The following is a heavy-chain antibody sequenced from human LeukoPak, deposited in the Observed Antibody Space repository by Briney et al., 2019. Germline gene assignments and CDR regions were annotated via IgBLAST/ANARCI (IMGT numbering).Heavy chain of an antibody. Sequence: SQTLSLTCTVSGGSISIGGYYWSWIRQHPGKGLEWIGYIYYSGITYYNPSLKSRVTISVDTSKNQFSLYLSSVTAADTAVYYCARVTSGEFADYWGQGTLVSVSS. V-gene: IGHV4-31*03. D-gene: IGHD3-10*01. CDR2: IYYSGIT. J-gene: IGHJ4*02. CDR3: ARVTSGEFADY. CDR1: GGSISIGGYY.